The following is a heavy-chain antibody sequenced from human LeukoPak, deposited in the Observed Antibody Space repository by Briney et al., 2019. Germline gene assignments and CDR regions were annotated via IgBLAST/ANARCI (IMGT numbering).Heavy chain of an antibody. CDR1: GGSISSYY. D-gene: IGHD6-13*01. CDR2: IYYSGST. J-gene: IGHJ6*03. V-gene: IGHV4-59*01. Sequence: SETLSLTCTVSGGSISSYYWSWIRQPPGKGLEWIGYIYYSGSTNYNPSLKSRVTISVDTSKNQFSLKLSSVTAADTAVYYCARVGSSSWYHYYYYYMDVWGKGTTVTVSS. CDR3: ARVGSSSWYHYYYYYMDV.